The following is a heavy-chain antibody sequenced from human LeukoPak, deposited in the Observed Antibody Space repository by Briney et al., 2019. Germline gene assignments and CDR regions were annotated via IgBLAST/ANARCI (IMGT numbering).Heavy chain of an antibody. CDR1: GFTFSSYG. J-gene: IGHJ4*02. D-gene: IGHD6-19*01. Sequence: GGSLRLSCAASGFTFSSYGMHWVRQAPGKGLEWVAVISYDGSNKYYADSVKGRFTISRDNSKNTLYLQMNSLRAEDTAVYYCAKEIAVAGTPFDYWGQGTLVTASS. CDR2: ISYDGSNK. V-gene: IGHV3-30*18. CDR3: AKEIAVAGTPFDY.